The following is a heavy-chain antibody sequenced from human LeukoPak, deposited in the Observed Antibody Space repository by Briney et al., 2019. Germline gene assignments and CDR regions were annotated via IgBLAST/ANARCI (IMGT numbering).Heavy chain of an antibody. Sequence: GGSLRLSCAASGFTFTSYSMSWVRQAPGKGLEWVSYISSFSRTTYYADSVKGRFTISRDNAKNSVYLQVNSLRAEDTAVYYCARVLGEAPGWLDPRGQGTLVTVSS. CDR1: GFTFTSYS. V-gene: IGHV3-48*01. CDR2: ISSFSRTT. D-gene: IGHD3-16*01. J-gene: IGHJ5*02. CDR3: ARVLGEAPGWLDP.